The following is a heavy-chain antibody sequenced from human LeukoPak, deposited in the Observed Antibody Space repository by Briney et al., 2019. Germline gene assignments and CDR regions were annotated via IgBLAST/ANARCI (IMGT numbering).Heavy chain of an antibody. J-gene: IGHJ6*03. V-gene: IGHV3-7*01. CDR2: IKQDGSEK. Sequence: GGSLRLSCAASGFTFSSYWMSWVRQAPGKGLEWVANIKQDGSEKYYVDSVKGRFTISRDNAKNSLYLQMNSLRAEDTAVYYCAARYSSSWYVPYYYMDVWGKGTTVTVSS. CDR3: AARYSSSWYVPYYYMDV. CDR1: GFTFSSYW. D-gene: IGHD6-13*01.